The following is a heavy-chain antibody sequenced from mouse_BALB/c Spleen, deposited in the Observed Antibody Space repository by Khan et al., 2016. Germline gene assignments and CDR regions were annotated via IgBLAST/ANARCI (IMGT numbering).Heavy chain of an antibody. CDR1: GFSLTGYG. V-gene: IGHV2-6-7*01. CDR3: SSDYDGFAY. CDR2: IWGDGRT. J-gene: IGHJ3*01. D-gene: IGHD2-12*01. Sequence: QVQLKESGPGLVAPSQSLSITCTVSGFSLTGYGVNWVRQPPGKGLEWLGKIWGDGRTDYNSALKSRVSISKDNSKSQAFLKMNSLQTDDTANYYSSSDYDGFAYWGQGTLVIVSA.